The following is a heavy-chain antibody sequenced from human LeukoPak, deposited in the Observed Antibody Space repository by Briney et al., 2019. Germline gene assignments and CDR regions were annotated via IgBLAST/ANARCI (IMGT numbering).Heavy chain of an antibody. V-gene: IGHV3-30*02. CDR1: GFTFSTYW. J-gene: IGHJ4*02. D-gene: IGHD6-19*01. CDR3: AKDYGVAGTPGY. Sequence: GGSLRLSCAASGFTFSTYWMHWVRQAPGKGLEWVAFIRYDGSNKYYADPVKGRFTISRDNSKNTLYLQMNSLRAEDTAVYYCAKDYGVAGTPGYWGQGTLVTVSS. CDR2: IRYDGSNK.